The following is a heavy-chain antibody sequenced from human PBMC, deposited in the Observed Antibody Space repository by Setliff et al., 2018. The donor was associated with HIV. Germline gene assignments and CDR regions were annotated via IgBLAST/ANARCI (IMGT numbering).Heavy chain of an antibody. Sequence: GASVKVSCKASGYTFTSYGIGWVRQAPGQGLEGMGWISAYKGHTNYAQKFQGRVNMTIDPSTSTAYTELRSLRSDDTAVYYCARDVPTYCSSINCYDTMNQNWFDPWGQGTLVTVSS. CDR1: GYTFTSYG. V-gene: IGHV1-18*01. CDR2: ISAYKGHT. J-gene: IGHJ5*02. CDR3: ARDVPTYCSSINCYDTMNQNWFDP. D-gene: IGHD2-2*01.